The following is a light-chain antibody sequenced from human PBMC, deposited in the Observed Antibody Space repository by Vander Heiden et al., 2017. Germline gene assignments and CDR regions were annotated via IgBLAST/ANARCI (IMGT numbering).Light chain of an antibody. J-gene: IGLJ2*01. CDR2: DNN. CDR3: ETWDSSLSAVV. V-gene: IGLV1-51*01. CDR1: SSNMGNNY. Sequence: QSVLTQPPSVSAAPGQKVTISCSGSSSNMGNNYVSWYQQLPGTAPKLLIYDNNKRPSGIPDRFSGSKSGTSATLGITGLRTGDEADYYCETWDSSLSAVVFGGGTKLTVL.